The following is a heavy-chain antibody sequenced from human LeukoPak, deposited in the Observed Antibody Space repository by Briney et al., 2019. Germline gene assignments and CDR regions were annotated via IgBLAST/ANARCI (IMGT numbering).Heavy chain of an antibody. Sequence: SETLSLTCTVSGGSISTFYWGWIRQPPGKGLEWIGNIYYSGSTYYNPSLKSRVTISVDTSKNQFSLNLSSVTAADTAVYYCAMSIAAAGTFDYWGQGTLVTVSS. J-gene: IGHJ4*02. D-gene: IGHD6-13*01. CDR2: IYYSGST. CDR1: GGSISTFY. V-gene: IGHV4-59*04. CDR3: AMSIAAAGTFDY.